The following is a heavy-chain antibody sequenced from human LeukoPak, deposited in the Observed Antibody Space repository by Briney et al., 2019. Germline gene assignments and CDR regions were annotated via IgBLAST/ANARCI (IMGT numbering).Heavy chain of an antibody. J-gene: IGHJ4*02. Sequence: ASVKVSCKASGYTFTGYYMHWVRQAPGQGLEWMGWINPNSGATTYAQNFQGRVTMTRDTSTGTVHMELSRLMSDDTAVYFCARADPAAADFDYWGQGTLVTVSS. CDR2: INPNSGAT. V-gene: IGHV1-2*02. CDR3: ARADPAAADFDY. D-gene: IGHD6-13*01. CDR1: GYTFTGYY.